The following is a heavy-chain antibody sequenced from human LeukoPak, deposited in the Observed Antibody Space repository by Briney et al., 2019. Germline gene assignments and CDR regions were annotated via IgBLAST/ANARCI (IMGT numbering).Heavy chain of an antibody. CDR3: ASIVTRATAIHFDY. CDR1: GFTLSDYY. CDR2: ISSSSSYT. Sequence: GGSLRLSCAASGFTLSDYYMSWIRQAPGKGLEWVSYISSSSSYTNYADSVKGRFTISRDNAKNSLYLQMNSLRAEDTAVYYCASIVTRATAIHFDYWGQGTLVTVSS. V-gene: IGHV3-11*06. D-gene: IGHD5-18*01. J-gene: IGHJ4*02.